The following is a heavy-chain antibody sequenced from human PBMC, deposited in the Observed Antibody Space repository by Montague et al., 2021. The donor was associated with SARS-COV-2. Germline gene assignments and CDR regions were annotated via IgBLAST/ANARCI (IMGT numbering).Heavy chain of an antibody. CDR1: GDSISSNSYY. Sequence: SETLSLTCTVSGDSISSNSYYWVRIRQPPGKGLEWIGSMHYSGSTYHTPSLKSRVTISVDTSKNQFSLKLSSMTAADTAVYYCAKSAWLNWYFDIWGRGTLVTVSS. CDR3: AKSAWLNWYFDI. CDR2: MHYSGST. J-gene: IGHJ2*01. V-gene: IGHV4-39*01. D-gene: IGHD5-12*01.